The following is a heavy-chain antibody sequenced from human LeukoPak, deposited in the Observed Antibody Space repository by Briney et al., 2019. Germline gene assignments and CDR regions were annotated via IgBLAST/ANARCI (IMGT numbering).Heavy chain of an antibody. CDR3: XXXRLPRYSGYDYY. D-gene: IGHD5-12*01. J-gene: IGHJ4*02. CDR2: IYYSGST. CDR1: GGSISSSSYY. V-gene: IGHV4-39*07. Sequence: PSETLSLTCTVSGGSISSSSYYWGWIRQPPGKGLEWIGSIYYSGSTYYNPSLKSRVTISVDTSKNQFSLKLSSVTAADTAVYXXXXXRLPRYSGYDYYWGQGTLVTVSS.